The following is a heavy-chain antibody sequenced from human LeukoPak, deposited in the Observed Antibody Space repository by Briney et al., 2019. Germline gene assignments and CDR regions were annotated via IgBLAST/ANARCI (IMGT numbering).Heavy chain of an antibody. CDR2: ISSSGSTI. D-gene: IGHD3-10*01. CDR1: GFTFSVYY. Sequence: GGSLRLSCAASGFTFSVYYMSWIRQAPGKGLEWVSYISSSGSTIYYADSVKGRFTISRDNAKNSLYLQMNSLRAEDTAVYYCARDPEGLTLHGSGDYWGQGTLVTVSS. J-gene: IGHJ4*02. V-gene: IGHV3-11*01. CDR3: ARDPEGLTLHGSGDY.